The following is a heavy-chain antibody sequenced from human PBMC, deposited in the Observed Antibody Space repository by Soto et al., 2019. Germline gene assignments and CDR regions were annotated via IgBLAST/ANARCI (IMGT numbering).Heavy chain of an antibody. CDR2: TYYRSKWYN. CDR3: AREERGINDAFDI. CDR1: GDSVSSNSAA. V-gene: IGHV6-1*01. J-gene: IGHJ3*02. Sequence: KQSQTLSLTCAISGDSVSSNSAAWNRIRQSPSRGLEWLGRTYYRSKWYNDYAVSVKSRITINPDTSKNQFSLQLNSVTPEDTAVYYCAREERGINDAFDIWGQGTMVTVSS. D-gene: IGHD3-16*01.